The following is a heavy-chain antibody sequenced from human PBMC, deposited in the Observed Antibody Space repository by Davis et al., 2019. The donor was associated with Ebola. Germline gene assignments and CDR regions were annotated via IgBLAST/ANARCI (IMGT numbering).Heavy chain of an antibody. Sequence: AASVQVSCKASGGTFSSYAISWVRQAPGQGLEWMGGIIPIFGTANYAQKFQGRVTITRDTSASTAYMELSSLRSEDTAVYYWARGRVGGGGSGWSYYYYYGMDVWGQGTTVTVSS. D-gene: IGHD6-19*01. V-gene: IGHV1-69*05. CDR1: GGTFSSYA. CDR3: ARGRVGGGGSGWSYYYYYGMDV. CDR2: IIPIFGTA. J-gene: IGHJ6*02.